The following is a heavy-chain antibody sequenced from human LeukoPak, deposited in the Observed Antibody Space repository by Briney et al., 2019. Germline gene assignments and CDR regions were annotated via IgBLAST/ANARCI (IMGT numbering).Heavy chain of an antibody. CDR3: ARGRWELPFDY. CDR1: GGSISSYY. Sequence: SETLSLTCTVSGGSISSYYWSWIRQPPGKGLEWIGYIYYSGSTNYNPSLKSRVTISVDTSKNQFSQKLSSVTAADTAVYYCARGRWELPFDYWGQGTLVTVSS. D-gene: IGHD2-15*01. J-gene: IGHJ4*02. CDR2: IYYSGST. V-gene: IGHV4-59*01.